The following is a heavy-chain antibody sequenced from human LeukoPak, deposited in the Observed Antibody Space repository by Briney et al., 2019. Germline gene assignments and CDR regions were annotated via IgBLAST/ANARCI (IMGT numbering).Heavy chain of an antibody. CDR1: GGSISSYY. J-gene: IGHJ3*02. CDR2: IYTSGST. Sequence: SETLSLTCTVSGGSISSYYWSWMRQPAGKGLEWIGRIYTSGSTNYNPSLKSRVTMSVDTSKNQFSLKLSSVTAADTAVYYCARTKNHVVVPAADAFDIWGQGTMVTVSS. D-gene: IGHD2-2*01. CDR3: ARTKNHVVVPAADAFDI. V-gene: IGHV4-4*07.